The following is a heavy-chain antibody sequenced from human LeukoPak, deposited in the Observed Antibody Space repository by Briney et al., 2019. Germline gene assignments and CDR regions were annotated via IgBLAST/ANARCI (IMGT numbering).Heavy chain of an antibody. V-gene: IGHV3-9*01. D-gene: IGHD3-10*01. CDR1: GFTFDDYA. Sequence: PGGSLRLSCAASGFTFDDYAMHWVRQAPGKGLEWVSGISWNSGSIVYADSVKGRFTISRDNAKNSLYLQMNSLRAEDTALYYCAKDYYYGSGSYTPNFDYWGQGTLVTVSS. J-gene: IGHJ4*02. CDR3: AKDYYYGSGSYTPNFDY. CDR2: ISWNSGSI.